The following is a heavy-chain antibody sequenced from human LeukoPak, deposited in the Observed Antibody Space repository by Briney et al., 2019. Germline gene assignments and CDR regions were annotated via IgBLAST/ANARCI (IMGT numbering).Heavy chain of an antibody. V-gene: IGHV1-69*13. CDR2: IIPIFGTA. D-gene: IGHD2-2*01. Sequence: SVRVSCKASGGTFSSYAISWARQAPGQGLEWMGGIIPIFGTANYAQKFQGRVTITADESTSTAYMELSSLRSEDTAVYYCARGLEDCSSTSCLDYWGQGTLVTVSS. CDR1: GGTFSSYA. CDR3: ARGLEDCSSTSCLDY. J-gene: IGHJ4*02.